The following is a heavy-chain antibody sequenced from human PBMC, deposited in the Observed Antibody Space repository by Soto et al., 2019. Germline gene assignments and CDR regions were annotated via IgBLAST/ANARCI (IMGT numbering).Heavy chain of an antibody. J-gene: IGHJ4*02. Sequence: QVQLVQSGAEVKKPGASVKVSCKASGYTFTGYSMHWLRQAPGQRLEWMGWIITANGNTKYSQKFQGRVTITRDTAASTAYMELNTLSSEDTAVYCCARVRWMYSADDWGQGTLVTVSS. CDR1: GYTFTGYS. CDR2: IITANGNT. V-gene: IGHV1-3*04. CDR3: ARVRWMYSADD. D-gene: IGHD2-8*01.